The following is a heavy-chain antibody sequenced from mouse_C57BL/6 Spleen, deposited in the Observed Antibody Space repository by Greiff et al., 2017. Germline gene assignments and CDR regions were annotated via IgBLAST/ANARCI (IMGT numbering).Heavy chain of an antibody. CDR3: ARGAGAY. V-gene: IGHV1-80*01. J-gene: IGHJ3*01. Sequence: VQLVESGAELVQPGASVKISCKASGYAFSSYGMTWVQQRPGKGLEWIGQIYPGDGDTNYNGKFKGKATLTADKSSSTAYMQLSSLTSEDSAVYFGARGAGAYWGQGTLVTVSA. CDR1: GYAFSSYG. CDR2: IYPGDGDT.